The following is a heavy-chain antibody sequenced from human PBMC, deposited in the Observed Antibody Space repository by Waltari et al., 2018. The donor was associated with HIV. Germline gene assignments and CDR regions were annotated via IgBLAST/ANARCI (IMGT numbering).Heavy chain of an antibody. Sequence: QVLLVQSGPEVKKPGASVKVSCKASGYTFTSSGITWVRQAPGQGLEWMGWISPNNGHTNFAQKFQGRVTMTTDTSTSTAYMELRSLRSDDSALYYCARGATILSYWDQGTLVTVSS. D-gene: IGHD2-2*02. CDR3: ARGATILSY. CDR1: GYTFTSSG. J-gene: IGHJ4*02. CDR2: ISPNNGHT. V-gene: IGHV1-18*01.